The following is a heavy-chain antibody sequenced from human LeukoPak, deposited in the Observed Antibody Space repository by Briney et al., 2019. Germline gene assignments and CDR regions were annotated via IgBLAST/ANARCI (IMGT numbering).Heavy chain of an antibody. V-gene: IGHV5-51*01. CDR1: GYSFTSYW. CDR2: IYPGDSDT. CDR3: ARRAGYDYVWGSYRYGGGFDY. J-gene: IGHJ4*02. Sequence: GESLKISCKGSGYSFTSYWIGWVRQMPGKGLEWMGIIYPGDSDTRYSPSFQGQVTISADKSISTAYQQWSSLKASDTAMYYCARRAGYDYVWGSYRYGGGFDYWGQGTLVTVSS. D-gene: IGHD3-16*02.